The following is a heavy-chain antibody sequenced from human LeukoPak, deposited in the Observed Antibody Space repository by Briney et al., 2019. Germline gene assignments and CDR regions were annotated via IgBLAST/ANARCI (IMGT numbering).Heavy chain of an antibody. Sequence: GGPLRLSCAASGFTFSDYHMSWIRQAPGKGLEWVSYISSGGSTIYYADSVKGRFTISRDNAKNSLYLQMNSLRAEDTAVYYCARTGSRAFDIWGQGTMVTVSS. D-gene: IGHD2-15*01. V-gene: IGHV3-11*01. CDR2: ISSGGSTI. CDR3: ARTGSRAFDI. CDR1: GFTFSDYH. J-gene: IGHJ3*02.